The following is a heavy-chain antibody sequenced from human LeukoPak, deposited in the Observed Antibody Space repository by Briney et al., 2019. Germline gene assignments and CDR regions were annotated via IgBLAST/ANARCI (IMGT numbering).Heavy chain of an antibody. CDR2: ISAYNGNT. D-gene: IGHD2-2*02. CDR1: GYTFTSYG. V-gene: IGHV1-18*01. CDR3: ARDVPGDCSSTSCYTLSDY. J-gene: IGHJ4*02. Sequence: GASVKVSCKASGYTFTSYGISRVRQAPGQGLEWMGWISAYNGNTNYAQKLQGRVTMTTDTSTSTAYMELRSLRSDDTAVYYCARDVPGDCSSTSCYTLSDYWGQGTLVTVSS.